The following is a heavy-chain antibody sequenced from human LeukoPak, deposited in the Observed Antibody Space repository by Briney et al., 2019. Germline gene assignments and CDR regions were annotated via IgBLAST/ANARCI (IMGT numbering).Heavy chain of an antibody. V-gene: IGHV4-34*01. CDR3: ARGPTISETGYFDY. D-gene: IGHD1-1*01. Sequence: SETVSLTCAVYGGSFSAYYWSWIRQSPGKGLEWIAEINHRGGINYNPSVKSRVSISVDTSKNQFSLKVTSLTAADTAVYYCARGPTISETGYFDYWGQGTLVTVSS. CDR2: INHRGGI. CDR1: GGSFSAYY. J-gene: IGHJ4*03.